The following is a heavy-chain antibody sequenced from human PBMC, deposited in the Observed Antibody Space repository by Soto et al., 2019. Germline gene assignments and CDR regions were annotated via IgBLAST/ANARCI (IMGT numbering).Heavy chain of an antibody. CDR1: GGSITSSSYY. Sequence: SETLSLTCTVSGGSITSSSYYWGWIRQPPGKGLEYIGTIYYSGSTYYNPSLKSRVTISVDTSKNQVSLKLSSVTAADTAVYYCAIREYSGTHSDYWGQGTLVTVSS. CDR2: IYYSGST. D-gene: IGHD1-26*01. CDR3: AIREYSGTHSDY. V-gene: IGHV4-39*01. J-gene: IGHJ4*02.